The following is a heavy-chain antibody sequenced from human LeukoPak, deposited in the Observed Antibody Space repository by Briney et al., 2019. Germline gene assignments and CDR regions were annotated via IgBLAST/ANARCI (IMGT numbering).Heavy chain of an antibody. Sequence: GGSLRLSCAASGFTFSSYSMNWVRQAPGKGLEWVSYISSSSSTIYYADSVKGRFTISRDNAKNSLYLQMNSLRAEDTAVYYCARAYYDFWSGYYDNWFDPWGQGTLVTVSS. CDR2: ISSSSSTI. V-gene: IGHV3-48*04. CDR1: GFTFSSYS. CDR3: ARAYYDFWSGYYDNWFDP. J-gene: IGHJ5*02. D-gene: IGHD3-3*01.